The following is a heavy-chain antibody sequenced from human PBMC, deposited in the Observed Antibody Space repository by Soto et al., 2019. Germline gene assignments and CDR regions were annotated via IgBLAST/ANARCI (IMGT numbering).Heavy chain of an antibody. CDR2: ICDNGDKT. CDR3: AKDPNDFWNDYSNWFDP. D-gene: IGHD3-3*01. Sequence: PGWSLRLSCAASGFTFSSYGMHWVRQAPGKVLEWVSVICDNGDKTYYADSVKGRFTISRDNSKNTLYLQMDSLRAEDTAVYYCAKDPNDFWNDYSNWFDPWGLGTLVTVSS. V-gene: IGHV3-33*06. CDR1: GFTFSSYG. J-gene: IGHJ5*02.